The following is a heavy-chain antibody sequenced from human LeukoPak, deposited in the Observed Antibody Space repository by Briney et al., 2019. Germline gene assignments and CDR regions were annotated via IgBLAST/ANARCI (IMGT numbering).Heavy chain of an antibody. J-gene: IGHJ4*02. CDR3: VREDTPATANY. Sequence: GGSLRLSCAASGFTFNNYAMSWVRQAPGKGLEWVSVIYSGDSTYYADSVKGRFTISRDNSKNTLYLQMNSLRAEDTAVYYCVREDTPATANYWGQGTLVTISS. D-gene: IGHD2-21*02. V-gene: IGHV3-53*01. CDR2: IYSGDST. CDR1: GFTFNNYA.